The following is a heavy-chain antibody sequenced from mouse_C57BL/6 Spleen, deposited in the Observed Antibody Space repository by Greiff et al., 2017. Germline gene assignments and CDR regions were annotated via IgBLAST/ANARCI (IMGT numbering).Heavy chain of an antibody. Sequence: EVQLQESGPGLVKPSQSLSLTCSVTGYSITSGYYWNWIRQFPGNKLEWMGYISYDGSNNYNPSLKNRISITRDTSKNQFFLKLNSVTTEDTATYYCAREGLTGTPFAYWGQGTLVTVSA. J-gene: IGHJ3*01. V-gene: IGHV3-6*01. D-gene: IGHD4-1*01. CDR2: ISYDGSN. CDR3: AREGLTGTPFAY. CDR1: GYSITSGYY.